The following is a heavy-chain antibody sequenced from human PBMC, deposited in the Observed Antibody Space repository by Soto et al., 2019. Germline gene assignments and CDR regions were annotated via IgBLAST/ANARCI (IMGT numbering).Heavy chain of an antibody. V-gene: IGHV3-7*03. J-gene: IGHJ4*02. Sequence: VGSLRLSCATSGFTFRSYWMTWVRQAPGKGLEWVASIKQDGSEDHYVDSVKGRFTISRDNAENSLYLQMNSLKVDDTAVYYCARDPGRRFDYWGPGTLVTVSS. CDR3: ARDPGRRFDY. CDR2: IKQDGSED. D-gene: IGHD1-1*01. CDR1: GFTFRSYW.